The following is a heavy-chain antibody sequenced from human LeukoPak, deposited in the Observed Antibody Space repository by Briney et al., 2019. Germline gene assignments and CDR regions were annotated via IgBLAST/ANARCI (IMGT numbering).Heavy chain of an antibody. CDR2: IKQDGSEK. CDR3: ARAIGDYFDY. J-gene: IGHJ4*02. CDR1: GFTFSRYA. V-gene: IGHV3-7*04. D-gene: IGHD1-26*01. Sequence: GGSLRLSCSVSGFTFSRYAMHWVRQAPGKGLEWVANIKQDGSEKYYVDSVKGRFTISRDNAKNSLYLQMNSLRAEDTAVYYCARAIGDYFDYWGQGTLVTVSS.